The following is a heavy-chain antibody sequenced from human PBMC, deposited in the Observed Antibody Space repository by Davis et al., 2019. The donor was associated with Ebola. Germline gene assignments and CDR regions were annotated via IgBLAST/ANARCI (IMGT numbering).Heavy chain of an antibody. CDR3: ARTNGVFCTGGVCYPAPQDY. CDR1: GGSISSYY. V-gene: IGHV4-4*08. J-gene: IGHJ4*02. CDR2: IYTSGST. D-gene: IGHD2-8*02. Sequence: PSETLSLTCTVSGGSISSYYWSWIRQPPGKGLEWIGHIYTSGSTNYNPSLKSRVTISVDTSKNQFSLKLSSVTAADTAVYYCARTNGVFCTGGVCYPAPQDYWGQGTLVTVSS.